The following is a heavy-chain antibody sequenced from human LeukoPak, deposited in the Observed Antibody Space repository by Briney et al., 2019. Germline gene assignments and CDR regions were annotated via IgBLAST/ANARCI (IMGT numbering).Heavy chain of an antibody. J-gene: IGHJ6*03. CDR2: IKQDESEK. CDR1: GFTFNNYW. CDR3: ARGSGVISGWRRAPYYYYMDV. V-gene: IGHV3-7*01. D-gene: IGHD6-19*01. Sequence: GGSLRLSCEASGFTFNNYWMSWFRQAPGKGLEWVANIKQDESEKNYVDSVKGRFTISRDNAKNSLYLQMNSLRAEDTAVYYCARGSGVISGWRRAPYYYYMDVWGKGTTVTVSS.